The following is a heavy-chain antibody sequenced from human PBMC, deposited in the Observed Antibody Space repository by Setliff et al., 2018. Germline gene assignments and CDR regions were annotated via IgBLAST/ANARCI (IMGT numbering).Heavy chain of an antibody. V-gene: IGHV3-15*01. CDR1: GITFKNAW. Sequence: PGGSLRLSCSVSGITFKNAWMTWVRQAPGKGPVWVGRIKSSREGATSDYGAPAKGRFTISRDDSKNMIYLQMNNLKSDDTGFYYCTTGPSDSRNYMTWLDSWGQGTLVTVSS. CDR3: TTGPSDSRNYMTWLDS. CDR2: IKSSREGATS. D-gene: IGHD4-4*01. J-gene: IGHJ5*01.